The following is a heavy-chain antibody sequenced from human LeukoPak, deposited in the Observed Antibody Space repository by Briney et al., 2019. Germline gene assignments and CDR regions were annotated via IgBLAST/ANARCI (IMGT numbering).Heavy chain of an antibody. CDR3: ARRPSYTAMVMFDY. Sequence: SETLSLTCTVSAGSISSSSYYWGWIRQPPGKGLEWIGSIYYSGSTYYNPSLKSRVTISVDTSKNQFSLKLSSVTAADTAVYYCARRPSYTAMVMFDYWGQGTLVTVSS. J-gene: IGHJ4*02. CDR1: AGSISSSSYY. V-gene: IGHV4-39*01. CDR2: IYYSGST. D-gene: IGHD5-18*01.